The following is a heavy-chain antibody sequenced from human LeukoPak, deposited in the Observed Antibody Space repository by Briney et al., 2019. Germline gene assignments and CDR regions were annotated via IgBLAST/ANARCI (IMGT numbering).Heavy chain of an antibody. V-gene: IGHV4-59*01. CDR1: GGSISSYY. CDR3: ARAVQLWSYYFDY. J-gene: IGHJ4*02. Sequence: ASETLSLTCTVSGGSISSYYWSWIRQPPGKGLEWIGYIYYSGSTNYNPSLKSRVTISVDTSKNQFSLKLSSVTAADTAVYYCARAVQLWSYYFDYWGQGTLVTVSS. D-gene: IGHD5-18*01. CDR2: IYYSGST.